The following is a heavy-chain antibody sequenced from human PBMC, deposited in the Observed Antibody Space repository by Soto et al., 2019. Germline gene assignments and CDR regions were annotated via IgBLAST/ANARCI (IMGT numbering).Heavy chain of an antibody. Sequence: ASVKVSCKASGYTFTSYGISWVRQAPGQGLEWMGWISAYNGNTNYAQKLQGRVTMTTDTSTSTAYMELRSLRSDDTAVYYCARFSSRPNYDFWSGYYFYFDYWGQGTLVTVSS. D-gene: IGHD3-3*01. CDR3: ARFSSRPNYDFWSGYYFYFDY. CDR1: GYTFTSYG. CDR2: ISAYNGNT. V-gene: IGHV1-18*01. J-gene: IGHJ4*02.